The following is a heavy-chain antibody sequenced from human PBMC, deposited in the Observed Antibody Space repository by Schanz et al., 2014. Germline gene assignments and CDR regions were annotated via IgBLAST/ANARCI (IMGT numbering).Heavy chain of an antibody. CDR1: AYSLTGYY. V-gene: IGHV1-2*06. J-gene: IGHJ5*02. Sequence: QVQLVQSGGEVKTPGASVKVSCKASAYSLTGYYLHWVRQAPGQGLEWMGRINPNTGGTNFAQKFQGRVTMTRDTSITTAYMDLSGLTSDDTAVYYCAREKGHGYSGLSWGQGTLLAVSS. D-gene: IGHD5-12*01. CDR3: AREKGHGYSGLS. CDR2: INPNTGGT.